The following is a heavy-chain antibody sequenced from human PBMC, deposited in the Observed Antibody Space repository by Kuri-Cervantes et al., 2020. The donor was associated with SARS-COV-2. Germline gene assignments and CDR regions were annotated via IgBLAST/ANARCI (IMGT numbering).Heavy chain of an antibody. J-gene: IGHJ4*02. Sequence: GSLRLSCAVYGGSFSDYSWSWIRQPPGKGLEWIGEINHSGRSNYNPSLKSRVTISVDTSKNQFSLKLTSVTAADSAIYYCARGRVDITMMLVVVTGGLHYLDSWGQGTLVTVSS. CDR1: GGSFSDYS. V-gene: IGHV4-34*01. D-gene: IGHD3-22*01. CDR2: INHSGRS. CDR3: ARGRVDITMMLVVVTGGLHYLDS.